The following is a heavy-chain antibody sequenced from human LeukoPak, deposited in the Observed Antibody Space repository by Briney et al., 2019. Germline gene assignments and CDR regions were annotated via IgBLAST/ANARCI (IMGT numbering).Heavy chain of an antibody. CDR3: ARDLGITLVRGLIKGFFDP. V-gene: IGHV3-23*01. CDR2: ISGSGGST. Sequence: PGGSLTLSCAASGFTFSSYAMSWVRQAPGKGLDWVSGISGSGGSTYYADSVKGRFTISRDNYKHTLFLQMNSMRAEDTAIYYCARDLGITLVRGLIKGFFDPWGQGTLVTVSS. CDR1: GFTFSSYA. D-gene: IGHD3-10*01. J-gene: IGHJ5*02.